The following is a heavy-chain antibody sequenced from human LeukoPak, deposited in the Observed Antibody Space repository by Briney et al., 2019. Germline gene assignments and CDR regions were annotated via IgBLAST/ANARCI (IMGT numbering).Heavy chain of an antibody. J-gene: IGHJ4*02. CDR1: GLTFRDYD. V-gene: IGHV3-23*01. CDR3: AKDLGGIAVAGTFDY. D-gene: IGHD6-13*01. CDR2: ITGSGSST. Sequence: PGGSLRLSCAASGLTFRDYDINWVRQAPGKGLEWVSAITGSGSSTYYADSVKGRFTISRDNSKNTVYLQMNSLRAEDTAVYRCAKDLGGIAVAGTFDYWGQGTLVTVSS.